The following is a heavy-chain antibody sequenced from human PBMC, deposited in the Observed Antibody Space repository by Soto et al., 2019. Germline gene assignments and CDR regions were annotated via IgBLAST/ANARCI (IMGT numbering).Heavy chain of an antibody. CDR2: INPNSGGT. J-gene: IGHJ4*02. V-gene: IGHV1-2*04. D-gene: IGHD2-2*01. Sequence: QVQLVQSGAEVKKPGASVKVSCKASGYTFTGYYMHWVRQAPGQGLEWMGWINPNSGGTNYAQKFQGWVTMTGDTSISTAYMELSRLRSDDTAVYYCAIDARGDQAPMDYWCQGTLVTVSS. CDR3: AIDARGDQAPMDY. CDR1: GYTFTGYY.